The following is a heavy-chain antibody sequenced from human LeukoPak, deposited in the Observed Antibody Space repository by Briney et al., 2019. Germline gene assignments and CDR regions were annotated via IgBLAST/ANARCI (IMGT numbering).Heavy chain of an antibody. CDR3: ARADSTVDIVATIKD. CDR1: GGTFSSYA. V-gene: IGHV1-69*05. Sequence: ASVKASCKASGGTFSSYAISWVRQAPGQGLEWMGGIIPIFGTANYAQKFQGRVTITTDESTSTAYMELSSLRSEDTAVYYCARADSTVDIVATIKDWGQGTLVTVSS. CDR2: IIPIFGTA. J-gene: IGHJ4*02. D-gene: IGHD5-12*01.